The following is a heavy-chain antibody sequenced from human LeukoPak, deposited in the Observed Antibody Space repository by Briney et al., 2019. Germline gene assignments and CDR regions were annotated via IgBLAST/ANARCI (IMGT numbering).Heavy chain of an antibody. Sequence: GGSLRLSCATSGFTFSSIWMSWVRQAPGKGLEWVANIQQDGSEKYYVDSVKGRFTISRDNAKNSLYLQMNSLRAEDTAVYYCARNPPRYFNWGQGTLVTVSS. V-gene: IGHV3-7*05. CDR1: GFTFSSIW. CDR3: ARNPPRYFN. J-gene: IGHJ4*02. D-gene: IGHD1-26*01. CDR2: IQQDGSEK.